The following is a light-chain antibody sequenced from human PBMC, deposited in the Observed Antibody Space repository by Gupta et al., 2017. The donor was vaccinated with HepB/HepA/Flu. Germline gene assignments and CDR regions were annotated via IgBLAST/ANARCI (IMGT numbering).Light chain of an antibody. CDR3: QKYDNLPV. CDR1: QDISNY. CDR2: DAS. J-gene: IGKJ2*01. V-gene: IGKV1-33*01. Sequence: DIRFTQSPSSLSASVGDRVTITCQASQDISNYLNWYQEKPGKAPKVLIYDASKLQTGVPSRFSGSGSGTDFTFTISSLQPEDFGTYFCQKYDNLPVFGQGTKLEIK.